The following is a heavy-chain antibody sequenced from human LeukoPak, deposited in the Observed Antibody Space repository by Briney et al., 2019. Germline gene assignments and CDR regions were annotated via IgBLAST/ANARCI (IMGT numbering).Heavy chain of an antibody. CDR3: ARVAPTHNWFDP. D-gene: IGHD2-15*01. Sequence: SETLSLTCTVSGGSISSSSYYWGWIRQPPGTGLEWIGSIYYSGSTYYNPSLKSRVTISVDTSKNQFSLKLSSVTAADTAVYYCARVAPTHNWFDPWGQGTLVTVSS. V-gene: IGHV4-39*07. CDR2: IYYSGST. CDR1: GGSISSSSYY. J-gene: IGHJ5*02.